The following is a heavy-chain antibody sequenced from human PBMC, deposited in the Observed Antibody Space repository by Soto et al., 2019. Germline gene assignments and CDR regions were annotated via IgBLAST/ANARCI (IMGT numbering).Heavy chain of an antibody. D-gene: IGHD4-17*01. Sequence: EVQLVESGGGLVQPGGSLILSCAASGFTFSTYHMNSVRQAPGKGLEWVSYIHSGGSRIYYADSVKGRFTISRDNAKNSLYLQMNSLRAEDTAVYYCARDGSTVTTNYHYAMDVWGQGTTVTVSS. CDR2: IHSGGSRI. J-gene: IGHJ6*02. CDR1: GFTFSTYH. CDR3: ARDGSTVTTNYHYAMDV. V-gene: IGHV3-48*03.